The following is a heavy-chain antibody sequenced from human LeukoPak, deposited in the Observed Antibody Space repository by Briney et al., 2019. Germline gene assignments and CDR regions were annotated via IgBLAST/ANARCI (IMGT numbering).Heavy chain of an antibody. Sequence: PGGSLRLSCAASGFTFSNYGMHWVRRAPGKGLEWVAVIWYDGSNKYYADSVKGRFTISRDNSKNTLYLQMNSLRAEDTAVYYCAKEYSSDLYYFDYWGQGTLVTVSS. D-gene: IGHD6-19*01. V-gene: IGHV3-33*06. CDR1: GFTFSNYG. J-gene: IGHJ4*02. CDR2: IWYDGSNK. CDR3: AKEYSSDLYYFDY.